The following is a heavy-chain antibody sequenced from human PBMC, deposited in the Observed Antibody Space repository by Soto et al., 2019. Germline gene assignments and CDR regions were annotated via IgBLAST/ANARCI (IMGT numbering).Heavy chain of an antibody. V-gene: IGHV3-30*18. J-gene: IGHJ4*02. D-gene: IGHD5-12*01. CDR3: AKDRHIVATIPKGFFDY. Sequence: PGGSLRLSCAASGFTFSSYGMHWVRQAPGKGLEWVAVISYDGSNKYYADSVKGRLTISRDNSKNTLYLQMNSLRAEDTAVYYCAKDRHIVATIPKGFFDYWGQGTLVTVSS. CDR1: GFTFSSYG. CDR2: ISYDGSNK.